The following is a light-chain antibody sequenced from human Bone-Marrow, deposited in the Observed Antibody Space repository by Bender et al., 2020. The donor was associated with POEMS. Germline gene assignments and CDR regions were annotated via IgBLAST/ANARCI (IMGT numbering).Light chain of an antibody. CDR3: RAWDSSTSNVV. CDR2: QHN. Sequence: SYELTQPPSVSVSPGQTATITCSGDKLGDRNSCWYQQKPGQSPMLVIYQHNKRPSGIPERFSGSISGNTAALTISGSQALDEADYFCRAWDSSTSNVVFGGGTKVTVL. V-gene: IGLV3-1*01. CDR1: KLGDRN. J-gene: IGLJ2*01.